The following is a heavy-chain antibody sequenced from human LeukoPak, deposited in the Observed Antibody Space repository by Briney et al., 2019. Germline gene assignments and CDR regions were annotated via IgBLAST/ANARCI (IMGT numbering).Heavy chain of an antibody. V-gene: IGHV3-23*01. CDR2: ISGSGGST. Sequence: GGSLRLSCAASGFTFSSYALSWVRQAPGKGLEWVSAISGSGGSTYYADSVKGRFTISRDNSKNTLYLQMNSLRAEDTAVYYCAKGNSGLYAFDIWGQGTMVTVSS. CDR1: GFTFSSYA. D-gene: IGHD2/OR15-2a*01. CDR3: AKGNSGLYAFDI. J-gene: IGHJ3*02.